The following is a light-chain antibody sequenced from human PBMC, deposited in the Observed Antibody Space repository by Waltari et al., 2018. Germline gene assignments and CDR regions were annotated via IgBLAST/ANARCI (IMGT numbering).Light chain of an antibody. Sequence: QSALTQPASVSGSPGQSITISCTGTSSDVGSYNLVSWSQQQPGKAPKLMIYEDSKRPSGVSNRFSGSKSGNTASLTISGLQAEDEANYYCCSYAGSSIWVFGGGTELTVL. J-gene: IGLJ3*02. CDR3: CSYAGSSIWV. CDR2: EDS. V-gene: IGLV2-23*01. CDR1: SSDVGSYNL.